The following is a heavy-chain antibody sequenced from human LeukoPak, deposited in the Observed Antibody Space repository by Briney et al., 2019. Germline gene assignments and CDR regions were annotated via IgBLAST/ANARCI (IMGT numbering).Heavy chain of an antibody. Sequence: SETLSLTCTVPGGSISSYYWSWIRQPPGKGLEWIGYIYYSGGTNYNPSLKSRVTISVDTSKNQFSLKLSSVTAADTAVYYCASFEYSSSSRGAFDIWGQGTMVTVSS. CDR3: ASFEYSSSSRGAFDI. J-gene: IGHJ3*02. CDR2: IYYSGGT. V-gene: IGHV4-59*08. CDR1: GGSISSYY. D-gene: IGHD6-6*01.